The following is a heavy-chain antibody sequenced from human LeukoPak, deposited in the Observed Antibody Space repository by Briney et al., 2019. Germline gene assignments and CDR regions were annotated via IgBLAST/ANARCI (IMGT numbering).Heavy chain of an antibody. CDR1: GGSFSGYY. Sequence: PSETLSLTCAVYGGSFSGYYWSWIRQPAGKGLEWIGRIYTSGSTNYNPSLKSRVTISVDTSKNQFSLKLSSVTAADTAVYYCARRRRYSSGWYESWGQGTLVTVSS. J-gene: IGHJ5*01. V-gene: IGHV4-59*10. CDR3: ARRRRYSSGWYES. D-gene: IGHD6-19*01. CDR2: IYTSGST.